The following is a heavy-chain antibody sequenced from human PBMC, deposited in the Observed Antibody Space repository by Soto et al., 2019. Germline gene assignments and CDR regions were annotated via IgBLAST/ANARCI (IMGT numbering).Heavy chain of an antibody. D-gene: IGHD5-18*01. CDR1: GFTVSGNY. CDR2: IYRGGGT. CDR3: ATVDTAVAFYFDY. J-gene: IGHJ4*02. V-gene: IGHV3-53*01. Sequence: EVHLVESGGGLIQPGGSLRLSCAASGFTVSGNYMAWVRQAPGKGLEWVSVIYRGGGTYYADSVKGRFTISRDNSKNTLYLQMNSLRTEDTAVYYFATVDTAVAFYFDYWGQGTLVTVSS.